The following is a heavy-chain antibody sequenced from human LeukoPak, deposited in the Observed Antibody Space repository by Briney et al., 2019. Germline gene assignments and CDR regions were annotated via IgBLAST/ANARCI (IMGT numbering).Heavy chain of an antibody. CDR2: IRSKAYGGTT. D-gene: IGHD6-19*01. CDR1: GFTFGDYA. Sequence: PGGSLRLSCIASGFTFGDYAMSWVRQAPGKGLEWVGFIRSKAYGGTTEYAASVKGRFTISRDDSKSIAYLQMNSLKTEDTAVYYCTSGIAVAGYFDYWGQGTLVTVSS. CDR3: TSGIAVAGYFDY. J-gene: IGHJ4*02. V-gene: IGHV3-49*04.